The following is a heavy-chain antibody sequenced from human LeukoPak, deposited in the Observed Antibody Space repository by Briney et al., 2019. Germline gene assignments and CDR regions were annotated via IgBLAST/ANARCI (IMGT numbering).Heavy chain of an antibody. J-gene: IGHJ4*02. Sequence: ASVKVSCKASGYTFTSYGISWVRQAPGQGLEWMGWISAYNGNTNYAQKLQGRVTMTTDTSTSTAYMELRSLRSDDTAVYYCARDHLTVAGTTSFDYWGQGTLVTVSS. V-gene: IGHV1-18*01. CDR3: ARDHLTVAGTTSFDY. D-gene: IGHD1-7*01. CDR2: ISAYNGNT. CDR1: GYTFTSYG.